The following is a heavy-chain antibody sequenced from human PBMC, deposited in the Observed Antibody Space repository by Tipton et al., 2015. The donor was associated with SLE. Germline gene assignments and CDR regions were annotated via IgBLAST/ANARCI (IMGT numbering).Heavy chain of an antibody. V-gene: IGHV3-30*04. CDR1: GFTFSSYA. CDR3: ARKLKRDFDY. Sequence: SLRLSCAASGFTFSSYAMHWVRQAPGRGLEWVAVISYDGSNKYYADSVKGRFTISRDNAKNSLYLQMNSLRAEDTAVYYCARKLKRDFDYWGQGTLVTVSS. D-gene: IGHD5-24*01. CDR2: ISYDGSNK. J-gene: IGHJ4*02.